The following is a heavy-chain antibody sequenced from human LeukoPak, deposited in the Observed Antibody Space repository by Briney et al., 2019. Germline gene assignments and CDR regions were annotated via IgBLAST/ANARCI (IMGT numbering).Heavy chain of an antibody. V-gene: IGHV1-18*01. Sequence: ASVKVSCKASGYTFTNYGITWVRRAPGQGLEWMGWISAHDGTRNYALKHEDRVTMTTDTSTSTAYMELRGLRSEDTAVYYCARDGITGTTSYFDYWGQGTLVTVSS. CDR3: ARDGITGTTSYFDY. CDR2: ISAHDGTR. J-gene: IGHJ4*02. CDR1: GYTFTNYG. D-gene: IGHD1-7*01.